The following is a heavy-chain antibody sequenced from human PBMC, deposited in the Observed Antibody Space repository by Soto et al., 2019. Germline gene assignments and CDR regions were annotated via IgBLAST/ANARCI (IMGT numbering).Heavy chain of an antibody. CDR3: GRDLREWYSGSYSYDD. J-gene: IGHJ4*02. V-gene: IGHV3-7*04. Sequence: EVQLVESGGGLVQPGGSLRLSCAASGFTFSSYWMSWVRQAPGKGLEWVANIKQDGSEKYYVDSVKGRFTISRDNATNSLYLQMSSLRAGDTAVYYCGRDLREWYSGSYSYDDWGQGTLVTVSS. CDR2: IKQDGSEK. CDR1: GFTFSSYW. D-gene: IGHD1-26*01.